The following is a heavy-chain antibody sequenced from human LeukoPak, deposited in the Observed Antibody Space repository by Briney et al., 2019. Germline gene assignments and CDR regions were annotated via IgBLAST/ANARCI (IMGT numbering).Heavy chain of an antibody. V-gene: IGHV3-23*01. Sequence: GGSLRLSCAVSGFIFSDYAMHWVRQAPGKGLEWVSSISGSGDVTKYADSVMGRITISRDNSKNTLSLQMNSLRAEDTAIYYCAKSDCGSDGCKLLNYWGQGTLVIASS. CDR1: GFIFSDYA. CDR2: ISGSGDVT. J-gene: IGHJ4*02. CDR3: AKSDCGSDGCKLLNY. D-gene: IGHD2-21*01.